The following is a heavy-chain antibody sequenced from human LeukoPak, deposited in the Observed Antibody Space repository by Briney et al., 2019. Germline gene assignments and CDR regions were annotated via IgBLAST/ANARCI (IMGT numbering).Heavy chain of an antibody. J-gene: IGHJ3*02. D-gene: IGHD6-13*01. Sequence: ASVKVSCKASGYIFTNYGISWVRQAPGQVLEWMGWISGYNGNTNQAQTLQGRVTMTTDTSASTAYMELRSLRSDDTAVYYCARDRTPTIAASGTIGQDAFDIWGQGTMVTVSS. CDR1: GYIFTNYG. V-gene: IGHV1-18*01. CDR2: ISGYNGNT. CDR3: ARDRTPTIAASGTIGQDAFDI.